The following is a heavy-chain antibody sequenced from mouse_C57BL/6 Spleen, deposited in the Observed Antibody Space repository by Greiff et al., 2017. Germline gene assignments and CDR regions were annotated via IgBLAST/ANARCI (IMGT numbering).Heavy chain of an antibody. D-gene: IGHD2-5*01. CDR2: INPSTGGT. CDR3: ARRDYSNFSWFAY. Sequence: EVQLQQSGPELVKPGASVKISCKASGYSFTGYYMNWVKQSPEKSLEWIGEINPSTGGTTYNQKFKAKATLTVDKSSSTAYMQLKSLTSEDSAVYYCARRDYSNFSWFAYWGQGTLVTVSA. CDR1: GYSFTGYY. V-gene: IGHV1-42*01. J-gene: IGHJ3*01.